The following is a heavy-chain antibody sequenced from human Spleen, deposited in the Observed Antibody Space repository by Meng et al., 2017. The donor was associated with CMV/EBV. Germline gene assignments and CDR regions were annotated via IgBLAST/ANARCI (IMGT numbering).Heavy chain of an antibody. CDR2: IWYDGSKR. CDR1: GFTFGSHG. Sequence: TGFTFGSHGMHWVRQAPGKGLEWVAFIWYDGSKRLYPESVRGRFTVSRDNSKSILYLQLDSLRDEDTAVYYCAKGAVGATTSYYLDHWGQGTLVTVSS. J-gene: IGHJ4*02. CDR3: AKGAVGATTSYYLDH. D-gene: IGHD1-26*01. V-gene: IGHV3-33*06.